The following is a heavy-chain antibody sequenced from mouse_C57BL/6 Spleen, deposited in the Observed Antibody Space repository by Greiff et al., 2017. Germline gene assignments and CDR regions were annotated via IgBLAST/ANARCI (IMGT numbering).Heavy chain of an antibody. Sequence: EVQLVESGPGLVKPSQSLSLTCSVTGYSITSGYYWNWIRQFPGNKLEWMGYISYDGSNNYNPSLKNRISITRDTSKNQFFLKLNSVTTEDTATYYCARDPLDGFDYWGQGTTLTVSS. CDR3: ARDPLDGFDY. D-gene: IGHD2-3*01. V-gene: IGHV3-6*01. CDR2: ISYDGSN. J-gene: IGHJ2*01. CDR1: GYSITSGYY.